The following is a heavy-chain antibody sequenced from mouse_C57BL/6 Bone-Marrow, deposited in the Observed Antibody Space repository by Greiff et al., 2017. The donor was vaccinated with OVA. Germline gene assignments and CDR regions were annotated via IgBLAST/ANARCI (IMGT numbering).Heavy chain of an antibody. J-gene: IGHJ3*01. D-gene: IGHD1-1*01. CDR3: ARNRGYYYGSSVFAY. CDR2: IWSGGST. Sequence: QVQLQQSGPGLVQPSQSLSITCTVSGFSLTSYGVHWVRQSPGKGLEWLGVIWSGGSTDYNAAFISRLSISKDNSKSQVFFKMNSLQADDTAIYYCARNRGYYYGSSVFAYWGQGTLVTVSA. CDR1: GFSLTSYG. V-gene: IGHV2-2*01.